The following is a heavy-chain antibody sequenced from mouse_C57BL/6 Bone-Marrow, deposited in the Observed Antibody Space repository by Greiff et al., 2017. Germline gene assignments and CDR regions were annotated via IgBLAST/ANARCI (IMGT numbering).Heavy chain of an antibody. J-gene: IGHJ4*01. CDR2: IDPSDSNT. D-gene: IGHD2-3*01. V-gene: IGHV1-69*01. CDR3: AREEISDGAMDY. Sequence: VQLQQPGAELVMPGASVKLSCKASGYTFTSYWMPWVKQRPGQGLEWIGEIDPSDSNTNYNQKFKGKSTLTVDKSSSTAYMQLSSLTSEDSAVYYCAREEISDGAMDYWGQGTSVTVSS. CDR1: GYTFTSYW.